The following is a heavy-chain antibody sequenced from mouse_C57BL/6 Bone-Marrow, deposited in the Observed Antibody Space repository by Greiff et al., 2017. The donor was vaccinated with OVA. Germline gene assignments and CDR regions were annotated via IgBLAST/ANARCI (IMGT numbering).Heavy chain of an antibody. D-gene: IGHD2-4*01. CDR2: LYPGDGDT. CDR1: GYAFSSSW. V-gene: IGHV1-82*01. J-gene: IGHJ4*01. Sequence: VHLVESGPELVKPGASVKISCKASGYAFSSSWMNWVKQRPGKGLEWIGRLYPGDGDTNYNGKFKGKATLTADKSSSTAYMQLSSLTSEDSAVYFCARGIYYDHYYAMDYWGQGTSVTVSS. CDR3: ARGIYYDHYYAMDY.